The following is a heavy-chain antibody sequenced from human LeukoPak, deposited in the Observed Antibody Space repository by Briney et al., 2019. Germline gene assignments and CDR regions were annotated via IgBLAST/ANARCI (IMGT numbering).Heavy chain of an antibody. CDR2: IRYDGSNK. CDR3: AKEGCSGGSCYYFDY. V-gene: IGHV3-30*02. CDR1: GFTFSGFG. Sequence: GGSLRLSCAASGFTFSGFGMHWVRQAPGKGLEWVAFIRYDGSNKYYADSVKGRFTISRDNSKNTLYLQMNSLRAEDTAVYYCAKEGCSGGSCYYFDYWGQGTLVTVSS. J-gene: IGHJ4*02. D-gene: IGHD2-15*01.